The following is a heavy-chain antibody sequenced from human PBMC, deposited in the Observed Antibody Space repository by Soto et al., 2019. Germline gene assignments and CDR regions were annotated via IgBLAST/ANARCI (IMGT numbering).Heavy chain of an antibody. CDR1: GFTFSDYY. V-gene: IGHV3-11*05. CDR3: ARTSYSSSWFDP. D-gene: IGHD6-13*01. Sequence: QVQLVESGGGLVKPGGSLRLSCAASGFTFSDYYMSWIRQAPGKGLEWVSYISSSSSYTNYADSVKGRFTISRDNAKNSLYLPMNSLRAEDTAVYYCARTSYSSSWFDPWGQGTLVTVSS. CDR2: ISSSSSYT. J-gene: IGHJ5*02.